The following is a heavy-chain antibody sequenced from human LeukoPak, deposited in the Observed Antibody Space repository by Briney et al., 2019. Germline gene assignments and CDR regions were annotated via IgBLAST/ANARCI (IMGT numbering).Heavy chain of an antibody. CDR1: GFSFSSYS. J-gene: IGHJ3*02. Sequence: GGSLRLSCAASGFSFSSYSMNWVRQAPGKGQEWVVFIRYDGSNKYYADSVKGRFTISRDNSKNTLYLQMNSLRAEDTAVYYCAKDLRPELLGAFDIWGQGTMVTVSS. CDR3: AKDLRPELLGAFDI. D-gene: IGHD1-26*01. V-gene: IGHV3-30*02. CDR2: IRYDGSNK.